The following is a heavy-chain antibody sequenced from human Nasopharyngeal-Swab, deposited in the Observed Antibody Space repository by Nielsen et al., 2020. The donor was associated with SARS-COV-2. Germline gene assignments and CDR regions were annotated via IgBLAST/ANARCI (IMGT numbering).Heavy chain of an antibody. CDR1: GGSISSYY. V-gene: IGHV4-59*01. CDR3: AREPGRTTWGGWFDP. D-gene: IGHD1-14*01. CDR2: VYDSGGT. Sequence: SETLSLTCTVSGGSISSYYWSWIRQPPGKGLEWIGYVYDSGGTNYNPSLKSRVTISVDTSKNQFSLKLTSVTAADTAVYYCAREPGRTTWGGWFDPWGQGTLVTVSS. J-gene: IGHJ5*02.